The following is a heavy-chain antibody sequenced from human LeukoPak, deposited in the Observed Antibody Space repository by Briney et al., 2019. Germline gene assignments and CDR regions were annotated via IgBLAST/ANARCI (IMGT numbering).Heavy chain of an antibody. CDR1: GYTFTGYY. D-gene: IGHD3-3*01. CDR3: ARDTYYDFWSGYYDRPYYFDY. V-gene: IGHV1-2*02. Sequence: GASVKVSCKASGYTFTGYYMHWVRQAPGQGLGWMGWINPNSGGTNYAQKFQGRVTMTRDTSISTAYMELSRLRSDDTAVYYCARDTYYDFWSGYYDRPYYFDYWGQGTLVTVSS. J-gene: IGHJ4*02. CDR2: INPNSGGT.